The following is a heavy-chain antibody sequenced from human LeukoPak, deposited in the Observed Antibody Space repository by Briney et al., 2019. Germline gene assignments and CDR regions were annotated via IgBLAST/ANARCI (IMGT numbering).Heavy chain of an antibody. V-gene: IGHV4-31*03. CDR2: IYYSGST. D-gene: IGHD3-9*01. J-gene: IGHJ4*02. CDR1: GGSISSGGYY. CDR3: AHYDILTGLVG. Sequence: PSETLSLTRTVSGGSISSGGYYWSWIRQHPGTGLEWIGYIYYSGSTYYNPSLKSRVTISVDTSKNQFSLKLSSVTAADTAVYYCAHYDILTGLVGWGQGTLVTVSS.